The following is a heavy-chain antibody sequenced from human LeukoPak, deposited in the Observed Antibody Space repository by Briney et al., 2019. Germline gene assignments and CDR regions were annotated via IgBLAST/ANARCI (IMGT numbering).Heavy chain of an antibody. CDR2: ISAYNGNT. CDR3: ARIVVVPAAMYYFDY. D-gene: IGHD2-2*01. V-gene: IGHV1-18*01. J-gene: IGHJ4*02. CDR1: GYTFTSYG. Sequence: GSVKVSCKASGYTFTSYGISWVRQAPGQGLEWMAWISAYNGNTNYAQKLQGRVTMTTDTSTSTAYMELRSLRSDDTAVYYCARIVVVPAAMYYFDYWGQGTLVTVSS.